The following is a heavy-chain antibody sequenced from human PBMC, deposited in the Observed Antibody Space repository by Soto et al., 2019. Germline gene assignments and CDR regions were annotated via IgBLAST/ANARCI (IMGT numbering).Heavy chain of an antibody. D-gene: IGHD2-21*01. CDR1: GFTFSSYA. Sequence: QVQLVESGGGVVQPGRSLRLSCAASGFTFSSYAMHWVRQAPGKGLEWVAVISYDGSNKYYADSVKGRFTISRDNSKNTLYLQMNSLRADDTAVYYCARETGRLRAEPYYYYGTDVWGQGTTVTVSS. CDR3: ARETGRLRAEPYYYYGTDV. CDR2: ISYDGSNK. V-gene: IGHV3-30-3*01. J-gene: IGHJ6*02.